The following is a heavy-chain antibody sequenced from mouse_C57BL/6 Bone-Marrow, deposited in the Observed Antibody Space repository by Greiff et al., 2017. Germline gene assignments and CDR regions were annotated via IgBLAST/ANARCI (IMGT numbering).Heavy chain of an antibody. CDR1: EYEFPSHD. J-gene: IGHJ1*03. CDR2: INSNGGST. V-gene: IGHV5-2*01. CDR3: ARHSYWYFDV. Sequence: EVQLVESGGGLVQPGESLKLSCESNEYEFPSHDMSWVRKTPEKRLELVAAINSNGGSTYYPDTMKRRFIIARDNTKKTLYLQMSSLRSEDTAVYFCARHSYWYFDVWGTGTTVTVSS.